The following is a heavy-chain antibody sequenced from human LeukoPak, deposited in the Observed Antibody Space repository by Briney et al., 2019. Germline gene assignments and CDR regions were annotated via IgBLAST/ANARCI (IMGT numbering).Heavy chain of an antibody. CDR2: IRSETTDT. V-gene: IGHV3-33*01. Sequence: GESLTLSCAASGFLFNFHGMLCVRQAPGRGLEWVAVIRSETTDTNYADAVKGRFTISRDNSKNTLYLQMNSLRGEDTAVYYCARWHYNNYIDVWGKGTAVSVSS. J-gene: IGHJ6*03. CDR1: GFLFNFHG. CDR3: ARWHYNNYIDV.